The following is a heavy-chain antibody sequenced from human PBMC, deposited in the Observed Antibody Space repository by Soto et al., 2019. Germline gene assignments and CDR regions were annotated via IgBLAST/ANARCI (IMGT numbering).Heavy chain of an antibody. CDR1: GYTFTIYA. V-gene: IGHV1-3*01. D-gene: IGHD2-8*01. CDR2: INAGNGNT. CDR3: ARDPYHVLMVNAPNLYGMDV. J-gene: IGHJ6*02. Sequence: ASVKVSCKASGYTFTIYAIHWVRQAPGQRLEWMGWINAGNGNTKYSQKFQGRVTITRDTSASTAYMELSSLRSDDTAVYYCARDPYHVLMVNAPNLYGMDVWGQGTTVTVS.